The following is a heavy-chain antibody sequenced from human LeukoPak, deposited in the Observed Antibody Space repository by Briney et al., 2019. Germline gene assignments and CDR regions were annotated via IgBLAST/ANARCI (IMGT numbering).Heavy chain of an antibody. CDR1: GFTFSSYW. V-gene: IGHV3-74*01. J-gene: IGHJ5*02. Sequence: GGSLRLSCAASGFTFSSYWMHWVRQGPGKGLVWVARISTDGSSTDYADSVKGRFTISRENAKNTLYLQMNSLRAEDTAVYYCARTRTLPIAGGFDTWGQGSLVTVSS. D-gene: IGHD3-16*01. CDR2: ISTDGSST. CDR3: ARTRTLPIAGGFDT.